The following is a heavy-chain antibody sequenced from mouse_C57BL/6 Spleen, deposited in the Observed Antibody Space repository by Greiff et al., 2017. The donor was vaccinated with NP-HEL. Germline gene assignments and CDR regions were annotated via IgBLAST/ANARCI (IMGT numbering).Heavy chain of an antibody. Sequence: DVHLVDSGGGLVKPGGSLKLSCAASGFTFSDYGMHWVRQAPEKGLEWVAYISRGSSTIYYADTVKGRFTLSRDTAKNTLFLQMTSLSSEDTAMYYCAKSYGNYDYFDYWGQGTTLTVSS. D-gene: IGHD2-1*01. J-gene: IGHJ2*01. CDR3: AKSYGNYDYFDY. V-gene: IGHV5-17*01. CDR1: GFTFSDYG. CDR2: ISRGSSTI.